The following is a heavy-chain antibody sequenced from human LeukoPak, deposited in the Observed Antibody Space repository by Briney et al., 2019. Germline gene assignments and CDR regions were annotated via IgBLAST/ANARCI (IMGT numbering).Heavy chain of an antibody. CDR2: IRFDGNNK. V-gene: IGHV3-30*02. CDR1: GFTFSSYG. Sequence: PGGSLRLSCAASGFTFSSYGMHWVRQAPGKGLEWVAFIRFDGNNKYYADSVKGRFTISRDNSKNTLYLQMNSLRADDTAMYYCAKAAVAPHFDYWGQGTLVTVSS. J-gene: IGHJ4*02. CDR3: AKAAVAPHFDY. D-gene: IGHD6-19*01.